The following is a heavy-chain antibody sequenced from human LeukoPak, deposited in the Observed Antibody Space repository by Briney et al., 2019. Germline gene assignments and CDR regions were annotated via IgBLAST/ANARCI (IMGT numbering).Heavy chain of an antibody. J-gene: IGHJ4*02. Sequence: GGSLRLSCAASGFIFSHYTMTWVRQAPGKGLEWVSSINGSGDATKYADFVMGRFTISRDNSKNTVSLQMNSLRAEDTAVYYCAKSDCGSDGCKLLNYWGQGTLVMASS. V-gene: IGHV3-23*01. CDR3: AKSDCGSDGCKLLNY. CDR1: GFIFSHYT. D-gene: IGHD2-21*01. CDR2: INGSGDAT.